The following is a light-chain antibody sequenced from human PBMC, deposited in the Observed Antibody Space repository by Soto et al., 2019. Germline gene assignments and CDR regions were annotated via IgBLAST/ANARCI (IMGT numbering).Light chain of an antibody. V-gene: IGKV3-20*01. CDR3: QQYGSSRYT. CDR2: GSY. J-gene: IGKJ2*01. CDR1: QSVSSSY. Sequence: EIVLTQSPGTLSLSPGERATLSCRASQSVSSSYLAWYQQKPGQAPRILIYGSYSRATGMPEWFSGSGGGTEVTTTTIRLEPEDFAVYYCQQYGSSRYTFGQGTKLEIK.